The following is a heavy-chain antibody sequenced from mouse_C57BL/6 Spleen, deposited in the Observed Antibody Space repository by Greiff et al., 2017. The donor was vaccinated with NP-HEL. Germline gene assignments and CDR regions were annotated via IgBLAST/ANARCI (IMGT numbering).Heavy chain of an antibody. J-gene: IGHJ2*01. D-gene: IGHD2-14*01. CDR2: IYPGDGDT. Sequence: QVHVKQSGAELVKPGASVKISCKASGYAFSSYWMNWVKQRPGKGLEWIGQIYPGDGDTNYNGKFKGKATLTADKSSSTAYMQLSSLTSEDSAVYFCARPYRESYFDYWGQGTTLTVSS. CDR1: GYAFSSYW. CDR3: ARPYRESYFDY. V-gene: IGHV1-80*01.